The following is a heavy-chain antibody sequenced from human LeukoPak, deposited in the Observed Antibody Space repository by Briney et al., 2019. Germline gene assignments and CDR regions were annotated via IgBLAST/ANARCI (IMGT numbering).Heavy chain of an antibody. D-gene: IGHD4-23*01. Sequence: SVKVSCKASGYTFTSYDISWVRQAPGQGLEWMGRIIPILGIANYAQKFQGRVTITADKSTSTAYMELSSLRSEDTAVYYCARDQSYGGNPFDYWGQGTLVTVSS. V-gene: IGHV1-69*04. CDR3: ARDQSYGGNPFDY. CDR1: GYTFTSYD. J-gene: IGHJ4*02. CDR2: IIPILGIA.